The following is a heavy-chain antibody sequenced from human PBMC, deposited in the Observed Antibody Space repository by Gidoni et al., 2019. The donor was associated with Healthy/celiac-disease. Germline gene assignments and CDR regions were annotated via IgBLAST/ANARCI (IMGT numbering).Heavy chain of an antibody. J-gene: IGHJ6*02. CDR1: GFTFSSYG. V-gene: IGHV3-30*18. CDR2: ISYDGSNK. CDR3: AKDPDLLWFGEVIADGMDV. D-gene: IGHD3-10*01. Sequence: CAASGFTFSSYGMHWVRQAPGKGLEWVAVISYDGSNKYYADSVKGRFTISRDNSKNTLYLQMNSLRAEDTAVYYCAKDPDLLWFGEVIADGMDVWGQGTTVTVSS.